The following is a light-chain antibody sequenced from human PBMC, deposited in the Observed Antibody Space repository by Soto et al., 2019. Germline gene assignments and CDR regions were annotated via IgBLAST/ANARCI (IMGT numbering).Light chain of an antibody. CDR3: QQYYSAPIT. J-gene: IGKJ5*01. V-gene: IGKV4-1*01. CDR1: QSVLSSSNNKNY. CDR2: WAS. Sequence: DIVMTQSPDSLAVSLGERATMNCKSSQSVLSSSNNKNYLAWYQQKPGQPPKLLIYWASTRESGVPDRFSGSGSGIDFTLTISSLQAEDVALYYCQQYYSAPITFGQGTRLEIK.